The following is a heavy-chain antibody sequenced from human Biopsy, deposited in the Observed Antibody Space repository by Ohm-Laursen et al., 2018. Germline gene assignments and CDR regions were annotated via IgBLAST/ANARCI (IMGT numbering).Heavy chain of an antibody. J-gene: IGHJ6*02. CDR1: GFSFRTYW. CDR2: IWYDGSNK. CDR3: ARDRYYGSESYYSHYNMDV. Sequence: SLRLSCSASGFSFRTYWMTWARQAPGKGLEWVAVIWYDGSNKYSADSVKGRFSISRDNSKNTVYLQMNSLRAADTAVYYCARDRYYGSESYYSHYNMDVWGQGTTVSVSS. V-gene: IGHV3-33*08. D-gene: IGHD3-10*01.